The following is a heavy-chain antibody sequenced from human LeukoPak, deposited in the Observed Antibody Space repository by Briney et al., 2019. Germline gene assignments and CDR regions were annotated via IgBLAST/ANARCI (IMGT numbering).Heavy chain of an antibody. CDR1: GFTFSSYS. V-gene: IGHV3-21*01. CDR2: ISSSSYI. Sequence: GGSLRLSCAASGFTFSSYSMNWVRQAPGKGLEWVSSISSSSYIYYADSVKGRFTISRDNAKNSLYLQMNSLRAEDTAVYYCARGPDTAMVTDFDYWGQGTLVTVSS. J-gene: IGHJ4*02. CDR3: ARGPDTAMVTDFDY. D-gene: IGHD5-18*01.